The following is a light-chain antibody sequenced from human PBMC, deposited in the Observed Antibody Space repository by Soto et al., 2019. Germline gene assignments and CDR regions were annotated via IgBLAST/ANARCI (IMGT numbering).Light chain of an antibody. CDR3: AAWDDSLSGQE. V-gene: IGLV1-47*01. CDR1: SSNIGSNY. J-gene: IGLJ2*01. Sequence: QSVLTQPPSASGTPGQRVTISCSGSSSNIGSNYVYWYQQLPGTVPKLLIYRNNQRPSGVPDRFSGSKSGTSASLAISGLRSEDEADYYCAAWDDSLSGQEFGGGTKLTVL. CDR2: RNN.